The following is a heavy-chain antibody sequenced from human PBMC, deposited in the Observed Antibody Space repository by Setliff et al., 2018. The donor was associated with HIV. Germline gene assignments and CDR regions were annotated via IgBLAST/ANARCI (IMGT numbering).Heavy chain of an antibody. Sequence: SETLSLTCAVYGGAFNGYSWTWIRQPPGKGLEWIGGINHSGSTNYNPSLKSRVTISVDTSKIQFSLRLNSVTSTDTALYYSARGRFHRLHRPYSGSGSLGFQYFDYWGQGTRVTVSS. CDR1: GGAFNGYS. V-gene: IGHV4-34*01. CDR2: INHSGST. CDR3: ARGRFHRLHRPYSGSGSLGFQYFDY. J-gene: IGHJ4*02. D-gene: IGHD3-10*01.